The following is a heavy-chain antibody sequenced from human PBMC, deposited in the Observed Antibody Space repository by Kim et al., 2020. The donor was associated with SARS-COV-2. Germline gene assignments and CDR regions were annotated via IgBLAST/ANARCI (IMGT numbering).Heavy chain of an antibody. D-gene: IGHD6-13*01. J-gene: IGHJ6*02. Sequence: YTPALKSRVTIPGDTSKNKFSLKLSSVTAADTAVYYCARPGYSTNYGMDVWGQGTTVTVSS. V-gene: IGHV4-39*07. CDR3: ARPGYSTNYGMDV.